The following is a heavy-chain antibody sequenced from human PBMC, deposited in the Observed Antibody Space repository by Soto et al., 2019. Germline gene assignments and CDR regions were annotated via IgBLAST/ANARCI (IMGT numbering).Heavy chain of an antibody. Sequence: GGSLRLSCVASGFSMSSYGMHWVRQAPGKGLEWVATVWYDGTTKFYADSGRGRFTISRDSSDSTLYLQMDSLRAEDTALYYCARRGYGSRWPNVYMDVWGKGTTVTVSS. D-gene: IGHD6-13*01. CDR3: ARRGYGSRWPNVYMDV. J-gene: IGHJ6*03. CDR2: VWYDGTTK. CDR1: GFSMSSYG. V-gene: IGHV3-33*08.